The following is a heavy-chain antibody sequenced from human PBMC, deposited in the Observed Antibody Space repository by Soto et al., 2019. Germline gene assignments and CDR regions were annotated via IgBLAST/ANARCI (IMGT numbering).Heavy chain of an antibody. CDR3: AKDFKVSGSHYGTLNYYYGMDV. J-gene: IGHJ6*02. CDR2: ISYDGYLK. Sequence: PWWSLRLSCSASVFTFSTYGMQWVRQAPGKGLEWVAVISYDGYLKYYVDAVKGRFTVARDNSKNTLFLEMNSLRVEDTAVYFCAKDFKVSGSHYGTLNYYYGMDVWGQGTTVTVSS. CDR1: VFTFSTYG. D-gene: IGHD3-10*01. V-gene: IGHV3-30*18.